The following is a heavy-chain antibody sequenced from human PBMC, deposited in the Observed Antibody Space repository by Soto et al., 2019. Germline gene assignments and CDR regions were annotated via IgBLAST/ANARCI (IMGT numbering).Heavy chain of an antibody. V-gene: IGHV1-3*01. CDR2: IKAANAYA. CDR1: GYTFTIFD. D-gene: IGHD6-19*01. J-gene: IGHJ4*02. CDR3: VVSRGWWSFEY. Sequence: QVQLVQSGAEVKKPGTSVKVSCQTSGYTFTIFDMHWVRQAPGQSLEWMGWIKAANAYAVYSENFQGRVTFTRDTSARTGYTDVSSLRYEDTAVYYCVVSRGWWSFEYWGQGTLVTVSS.